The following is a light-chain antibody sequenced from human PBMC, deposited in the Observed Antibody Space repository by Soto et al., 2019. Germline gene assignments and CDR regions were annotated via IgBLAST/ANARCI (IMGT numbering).Light chain of an antibody. Sequence: DIVLTQSPLSLPVTPGEPASISCRSIHILLHSDGHNYLDWYLQKPGQSPQVLIYLGSNRGSGVPGRFSGSGSGTDFTLKISRVEAEDVGVYYCMQPLQSWTFGQGTKVDIK. V-gene: IGKV2-28*01. J-gene: IGKJ1*01. CDR1: HILLHSDGHNY. CDR2: LGS. CDR3: MQPLQSWT.